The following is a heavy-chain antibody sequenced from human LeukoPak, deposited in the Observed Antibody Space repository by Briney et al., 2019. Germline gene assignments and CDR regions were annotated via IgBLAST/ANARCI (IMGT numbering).Heavy chain of an antibody. D-gene: IGHD6-19*01. CDR2: TYYRSKWYN. J-gene: IGHJ4*02. Sequence: SQTLSLTCAISGDSVSNNSAAWNWIRQSPSGGLEWLGRTYYRSKWYNDYAVSVRSRMTINPDTSKNQFSLQLNSVTPEDTSVYYCARDGSGWHYYFDCWGQGTLVTVSS. CDR1: GDSVSNNSAA. V-gene: IGHV6-1*01. CDR3: ARDGSGWHYYFDC.